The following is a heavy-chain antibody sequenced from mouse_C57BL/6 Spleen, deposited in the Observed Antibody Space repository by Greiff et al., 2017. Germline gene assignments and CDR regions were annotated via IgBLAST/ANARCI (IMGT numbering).Heavy chain of an antibody. CDR2: IYPGGGDT. J-gene: IGHJ4*01. CDR1: GYTFTNYW. D-gene: IGHD2-5*01. Sequence: QVQLQQPGAELVRPGTSVKMSCKASGYTFTNYWIGWAKQRPGHGLEWIGDIYPGGGDTNYNEKFKGKATLTADKSSSTAYMQFSSLTSEDSGIYYCASTGAYYSNYDYDMDYWGQGTSGTVSS. V-gene: IGHV1-63*01. CDR3: ASTGAYYSNYDYDMDY.